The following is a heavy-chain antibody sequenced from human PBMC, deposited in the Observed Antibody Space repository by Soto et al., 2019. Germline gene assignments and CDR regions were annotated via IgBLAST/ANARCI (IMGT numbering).Heavy chain of an antibody. V-gene: IGHV1-18*01. CDR2: ISAYNGNT. J-gene: IGHJ1*01. CDR1: GYTFTSYG. Sequence: QVQLVQSGAEVKKPGASVKVSCKASGYTFTSYGITWVRQAPGQGLEWMGWISAYNGNTNYAQKVQGRVTMTTDTPTSTAYMELRGRRSDDTAVNYGATGYDSLVYYYVPEYSQHWGQAPWSPSPQ. D-gene: IGHD3-22*01. CDR3: ATGYDSLVYYYVPEYSQH.